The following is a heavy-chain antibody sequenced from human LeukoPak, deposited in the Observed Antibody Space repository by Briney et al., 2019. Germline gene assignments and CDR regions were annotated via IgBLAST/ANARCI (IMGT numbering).Heavy chain of an antibody. V-gene: IGHV1-18*01. J-gene: IGHJ3*02. D-gene: IGHD3-3*01. CDR3: ARDGLNFWSGYYSLGAFDI. Sequence: GASVKVSCKASGGTFSSYAISWVRQAPGQGLEWMGWISAYNGNTNYAQKLQGRVTMTTDTSTSTAYMELRSLRSDDTAVYYCARDGLNFWSGYYSLGAFDIWGQGTMVTVSS. CDR2: ISAYNGNT. CDR1: GGTFSSYA.